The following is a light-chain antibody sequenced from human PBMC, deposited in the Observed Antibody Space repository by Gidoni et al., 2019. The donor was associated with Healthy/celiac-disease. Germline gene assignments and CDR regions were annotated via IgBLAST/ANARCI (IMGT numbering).Light chain of an antibody. CDR1: QSVSSSY. V-gene: IGKV3-20*01. Sequence: EIVLTQSPRTLSLSPGERATLSCRASQSVSSSYLAWYQQKPGQAPRLLIYGASSGATGIPDRFSGSGSGTDFTLTISRLEPDDFAVYYCQQYGSSPYTFGQGTKLEIK. CDR3: QQYGSSPYT. J-gene: IGKJ2*01. CDR2: GAS.